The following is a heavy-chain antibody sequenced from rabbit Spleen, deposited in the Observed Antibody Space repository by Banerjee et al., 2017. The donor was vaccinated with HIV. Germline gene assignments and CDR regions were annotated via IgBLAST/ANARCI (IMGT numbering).Heavy chain of an antibody. D-gene: IGHD8-1*01. V-gene: IGHV1S40*01. Sequence: QSLEESGGDLVKPEGSLTLTCKASGFSFSSDYDMCWVRQAPGKGLEWIACIGAGSSGSIYYANWAKGRFTISRTWSTTVTLQMPSLTVADTATYFCARDTGSSFSSYGMDLWGPGTLVTVS. CDR2: IGAGSSGSI. CDR3: ARDTGSSFSSYGMDL. J-gene: IGHJ6*01. CDR1: GFSFSSDYD.